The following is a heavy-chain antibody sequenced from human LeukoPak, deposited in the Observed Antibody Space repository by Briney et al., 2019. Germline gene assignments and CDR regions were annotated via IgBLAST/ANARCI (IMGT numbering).Heavy chain of an antibody. V-gene: IGHV4-59*11. Sequence: SETLSLTCTVSGGSISSHYWSWIRQPPGKGLEWIGYIYYSGSSKYNPSLKSRVTISVDTSKNQFSLKLSSVTAADTAVYYCARLYDSSGYTNWLDSWGQGTLVTVSS. CDR1: GGSISSHY. CDR3: ARLYDSSGYTNWLDS. CDR2: IYYSGSS. J-gene: IGHJ5*01. D-gene: IGHD3-22*01.